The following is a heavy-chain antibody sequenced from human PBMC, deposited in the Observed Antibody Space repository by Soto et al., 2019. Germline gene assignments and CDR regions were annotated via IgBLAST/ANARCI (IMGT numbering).Heavy chain of an antibody. CDR3: ARDLTGYSSGWWVDY. V-gene: IGHV1-18*01. J-gene: IGHJ4*02. Sequence: QVQLVQSGAEVKKPGASVKVSCKASGYTFTSYGISWVRQAPGQGLEWMGWISAYNGNTNYAQKLQGRVTMTTDTPTSTGYMELRSLRSDDTAVYYCARDLTGYSSGWWVDYWGEGPLVTVSS. D-gene: IGHD6-19*01. CDR1: GYTFTSYG. CDR2: ISAYNGNT.